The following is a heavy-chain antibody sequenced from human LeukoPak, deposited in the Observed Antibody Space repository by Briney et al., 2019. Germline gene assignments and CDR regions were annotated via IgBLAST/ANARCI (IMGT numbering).Heavy chain of an antibody. V-gene: IGHV3-66*01. Sequence: GGSLRLSCAASGFTVSSNYMSWVRQAPGKGLEWVSVIYSGGSTYYADSVKGRFTISRDNSKNTLYLQMNSLRAEDTAVYYCASCRSGWLYYFDYWGQGTLVTVSS. CDR3: ASCRSGWLYYFDY. CDR1: GFTVSSNY. CDR2: IYSGGST. D-gene: IGHD6-19*01. J-gene: IGHJ4*02.